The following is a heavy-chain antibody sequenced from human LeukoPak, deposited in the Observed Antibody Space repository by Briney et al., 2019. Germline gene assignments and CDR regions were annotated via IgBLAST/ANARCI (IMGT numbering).Heavy chain of an antibody. Sequence: GGSLRLSCTASGFSFSTYWMNGVRQSPGKGLEWVANIKQDGSEKYYVDSVKGRFTTSRDNAKNSLYLQMNSLRADDTAVYYCARIFDSSGYYYPGSLDYWGQGTPVAVSS. J-gene: IGHJ4*02. D-gene: IGHD3-22*01. V-gene: IGHV3-7*01. CDR3: ARIFDSSGYYYPGSLDY. CDR2: IKQDGSEK. CDR1: GFSFSTYW.